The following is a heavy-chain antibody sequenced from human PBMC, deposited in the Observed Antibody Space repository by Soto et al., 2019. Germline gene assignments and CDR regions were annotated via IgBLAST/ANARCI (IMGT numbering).Heavy chain of an antibody. J-gene: IGHJ2*01. Sequence: EVQLVESGGGLVQPGGSLRLSCVASGFSFNTYSMNWVRQAPGKGLEWVSYISSSSSTIYYADSVKGRFIISRDNAKDSLYLQMTSLRDEDTAVYFCARDPLGIWYFDLWGRGTLVTVSS. V-gene: IGHV3-48*02. CDR2: ISSSSSTI. CDR3: ARDPLGIWYFDL. CDR1: GFSFNTYS. D-gene: IGHD7-27*01.